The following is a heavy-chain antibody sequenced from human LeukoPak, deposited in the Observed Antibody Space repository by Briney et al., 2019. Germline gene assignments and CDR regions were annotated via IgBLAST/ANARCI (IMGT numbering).Heavy chain of an antibody. CDR1: GFTFSNYA. D-gene: IGHD6-19*01. J-gene: IGHJ4*02. CDR3: AKGEYSSGWPY. Sequence: GGSLRLSCAASGFTFSNYAMSWVRQAPGKGLEWVSAISGSGGSTYYADSVKGRFTISRDNSKNTLYLQMNSLRAEDTAVYYCAKGEYSSGWPYWGQGTLVTVSS. CDR2: ISGSGGST. V-gene: IGHV3-23*01.